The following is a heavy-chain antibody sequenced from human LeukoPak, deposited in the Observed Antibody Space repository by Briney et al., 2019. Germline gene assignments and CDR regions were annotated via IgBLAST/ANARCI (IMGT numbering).Heavy chain of an antibody. D-gene: IGHD1-20*01. CDR1: GLNLSTFI. CDR2: ISSRSTTI. Sequence: PGGPLKLSCVASGLNLSTFIMNWVRQAQGKGLEWVSYISSRSTTIYYADSAKGRFTISRDNAKNSMYLQMKSLRDEDTAVYYCARELPLRRITGTTGSWGQGTLVTVSS. V-gene: IGHV3-48*02. CDR3: ARELPLRRITGTTGS. J-gene: IGHJ5*02.